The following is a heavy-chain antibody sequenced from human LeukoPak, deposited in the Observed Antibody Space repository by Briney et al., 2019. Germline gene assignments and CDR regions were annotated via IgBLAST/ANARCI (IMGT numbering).Heavy chain of an antibody. J-gene: IGHJ4*02. CDR1: GGSFSGYY. Sequence: SETLSLTCAVYGGSFSGYYWSWIRQPPGKGLEWIGEINHSGSTNYNPSLKSRVTISVDTSKNQFSLMRSSVTAADTAVYYCARGGRLSRFLGYCSGGSCYSGVDYWGQGTLVTVSS. V-gene: IGHV4-34*01. CDR2: INHSGST. D-gene: IGHD2-15*01. CDR3: ARGGRLSRFLGYCSGGSCYSGVDY.